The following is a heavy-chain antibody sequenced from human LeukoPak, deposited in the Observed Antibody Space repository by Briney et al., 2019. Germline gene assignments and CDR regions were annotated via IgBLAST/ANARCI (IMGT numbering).Heavy chain of an antibody. CDR1: GGSFSGYY. CDR3: APRGDWFDP. V-gene: IGHV4-34*01. CDR2: INHSGST. Sequence: SETLSLTCAVYGGSFSGYYWSWIRQPPGKGLEWIGEINHSGSTNYNPSLKSRVTISVDTPKNQFSLKLSSVTAADTAVYYCAPRGDWFDPWGQGTLVTVSS. J-gene: IGHJ5*02.